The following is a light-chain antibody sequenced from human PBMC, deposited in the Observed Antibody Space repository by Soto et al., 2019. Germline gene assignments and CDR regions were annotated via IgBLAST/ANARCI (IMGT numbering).Light chain of an antibody. CDR2: DAS. V-gene: IGKV1-5*01. CDR3: QQYNNWLRT. Sequence: DIQMTQSPSTLSASVGDRVTITCRASQSISSWLAWYQQKPGKAPKLLIYDASTMASGIPSRFSGSGSGTEFTLTISSLQSEDFAVYYCQQYNNWLRTFGQGTKVDIK. CDR1: QSISSW. J-gene: IGKJ1*01.